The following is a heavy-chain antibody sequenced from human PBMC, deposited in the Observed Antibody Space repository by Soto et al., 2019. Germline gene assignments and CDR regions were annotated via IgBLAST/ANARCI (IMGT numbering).Heavy chain of an antibody. CDR1: GITFSTSS. V-gene: IGHV3-48*02. J-gene: IGHJ4*02. Sequence: GGSLRLSCAVSGITFSTSSMNWVRQAPGKGLEWVSYISGGGSTIYYKDSVKGRFTISRDNAKNSLYLQMNSLRDEDTAVYYCARVRPGYFDYWGQGSLVTVSS. CDR3: ARVRPGYFDY. D-gene: IGHD2-8*02. CDR2: ISGGGSTI.